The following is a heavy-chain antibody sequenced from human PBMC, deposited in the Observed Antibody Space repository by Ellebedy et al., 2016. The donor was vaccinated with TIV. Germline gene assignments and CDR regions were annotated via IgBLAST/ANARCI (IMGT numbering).Heavy chain of an antibody. CDR1: GSTINSNY. J-gene: IGHJ3*01. Sequence: GGSLRLSCVVSGSTINSNYMSWVRQAPGRGLEWVSVISVGGSAYYADSVEGRFTISRDNSRNTLFLQMNGLRAEDTAVYYCAGETFNDVDLDLWGLFDVWGQGTTVTVSS. V-gene: IGHV3-66*01. D-gene: IGHD3-10*01. CDR3: AGETFNDVDLDLWGLFDV. CDR2: ISVGGSA.